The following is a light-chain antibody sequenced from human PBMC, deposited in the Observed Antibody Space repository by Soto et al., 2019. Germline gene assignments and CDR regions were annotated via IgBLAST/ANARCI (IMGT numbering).Light chain of an antibody. J-gene: IGKJ1*01. Sequence: EGATLSYRASQSVSSNYFARYQQKPGLAPRLLIYGAPSRAAGIPDRFSGGGSGTDLTLTLSRLEPEDFAVCFCPHCGVSPTFVQGTKVDIK. V-gene: IGKV3-20*01. CDR3: PHCGVSPT. CDR1: QSVSSNY. CDR2: GAP.